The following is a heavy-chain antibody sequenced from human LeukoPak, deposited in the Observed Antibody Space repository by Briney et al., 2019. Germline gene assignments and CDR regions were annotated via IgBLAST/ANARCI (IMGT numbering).Heavy chain of an antibody. J-gene: IGHJ3*02. CDR3: ARAWGRMDGAFDI. CDR2: LYTDGST. Sequence: GGSLRLSCAASGFAVSTYYMNWVRQAPGKGLEWVSLLYTDGSTYYADSVRGRFTISRDNSKNTLYLQMNSLRAEDTAVYYCARAWGRMDGAFDIWGQGTMVTVSS. V-gene: IGHV3-66*01. CDR1: GFAVSTYY. D-gene: IGHD1-26*01.